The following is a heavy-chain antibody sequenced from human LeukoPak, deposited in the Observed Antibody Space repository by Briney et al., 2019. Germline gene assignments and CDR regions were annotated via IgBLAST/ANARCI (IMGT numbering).Heavy chain of an antibody. V-gene: IGHV3-7*01. D-gene: IGHD4-17*01. CDR2: IKQDGSEK. Sequence: GGSLRLSCVASGFTFSSQWMSWVRQAPGKGLEWVANIKQDGSEKYYVDSVKGRFTISRDNAKNSLYLQMNSLRAEDTAVYYCARTLLYGDYGYYFDYWGQGTLVTVSP. J-gene: IGHJ4*02. CDR1: GFTFSSQW. CDR3: ARTLLYGDYGYYFDY.